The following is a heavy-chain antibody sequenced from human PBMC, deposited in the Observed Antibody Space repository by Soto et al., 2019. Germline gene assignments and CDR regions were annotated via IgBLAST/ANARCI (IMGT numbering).Heavy chain of an antibody. CDR3: ARQGSSGTGLWGTRAEYFQH. CDR1: GGTFSSYA. J-gene: IGHJ1*01. V-gene: IGHV1-69*06. Sequence: ASVKVSCKASGGTFSSYAISWVRQAPGQGLEWMGGIIPIFGTANYAQKFQGRVTITADKSTSTAYMELSSLRSEDTAMYYCARQGSSGTGLWGTRAEYFQHWGQGTLVTVSS. CDR2: IIPIFGTA. D-gene: IGHD6-19*01.